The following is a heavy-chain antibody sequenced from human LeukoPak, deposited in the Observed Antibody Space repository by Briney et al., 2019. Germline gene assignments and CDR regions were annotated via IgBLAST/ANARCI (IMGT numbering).Heavy chain of an antibody. CDR3: ARDRESESDSEGDY. J-gene: IGHJ4*02. CDR1: GFTFSRFW. D-gene: IGHD4-11*01. CDR2: IKQGGSEI. V-gene: IGHV3-7*01. Sequence: GGSLRLSCSASGFTFSRFWVSWVRQAPGKGLEYVALIKQGGSEIFHMDSVKGRFTISRDDATNSLYLQMNSLRVEDTALYYCARDRESESDSEGDYWGQGTLVTVSS.